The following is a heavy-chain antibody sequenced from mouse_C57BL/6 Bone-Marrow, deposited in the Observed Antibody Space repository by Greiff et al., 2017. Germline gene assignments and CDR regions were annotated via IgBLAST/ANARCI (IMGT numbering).Heavy chain of an antibody. Sequence: EVHLVESGPELVKPGASVKIPCKASGYTFTDYNMDWVKQSHGKSLEWIGGINPNNGSTIYNQKFKGKATLTVDKSSSTAYMELRSLTSEDTAVYYCARAGIYYDYDVWFAYWGQGTLVTVSA. CDR2: INPNNGST. V-gene: IGHV1-18*01. CDR3: ARAGIYYDYDVWFAY. D-gene: IGHD2-4*01. CDR1: GYTFTDYN. J-gene: IGHJ3*01.